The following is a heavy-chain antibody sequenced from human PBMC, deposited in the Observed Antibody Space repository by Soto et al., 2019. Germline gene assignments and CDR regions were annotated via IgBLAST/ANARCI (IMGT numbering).Heavy chain of an antibody. D-gene: IGHD2-8*01. CDR2: ISSSSYTI. Sequence: PGGSLRLSCAASGFSFRSYSMNWVRQAPGKGLEWLSDISSSSYTIYYADSVKGRFTISRDNAKNSLYLQMDSLRAEDTAVYYCARELEYCSNGVCYPYFDSWGQGTPVTVSS. CDR3: ARELEYCSNGVCYPYFDS. J-gene: IGHJ4*02. CDR1: GFSFRSYS. V-gene: IGHV3-48*04.